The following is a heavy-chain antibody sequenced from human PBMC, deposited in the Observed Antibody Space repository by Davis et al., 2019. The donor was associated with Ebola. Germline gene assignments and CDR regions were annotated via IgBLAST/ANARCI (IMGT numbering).Heavy chain of an antibody. CDR3: AHRPVTTTPYPLYYYYGMDV. CDR1: GFPLGPTAVG. Sequence: SGPTLAHLTLTLTLTRSFSGFPLGPTAVGVAWIRQPPGKSLEWLALIYWDDEKRHSPPLKIKMTVPKDTSKNQVVLTMTNMDPVDTATYYCAHRPVTTTPYPLYYYYGMDVWGQGTTVTVSS. CDR2: IYWDDEK. V-gene: IGHV2-5*02. J-gene: IGHJ6*02. D-gene: IGHD4-11*01.